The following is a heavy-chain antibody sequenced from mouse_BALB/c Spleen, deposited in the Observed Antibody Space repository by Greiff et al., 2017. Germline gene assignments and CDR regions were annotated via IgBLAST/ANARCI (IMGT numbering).Heavy chain of an antibody. CDR2: ISSGGGST. Sequence: EVNVVESGGGLVKPGGSLKLSCAASGFAFSSYDMSWVRQTPEKRLEWVAYISSGGGSTYYPDTVKGRFTISRDNAKNTLYLQMSSLKSEDTAMYYCARLALRLRGYFDVWGAGTTVTVSS. J-gene: IGHJ1*01. CDR3: ARLALRLRGYFDV. D-gene: IGHD1-2*01. CDR1: GFAFSSYD. V-gene: IGHV5-12-1*01.